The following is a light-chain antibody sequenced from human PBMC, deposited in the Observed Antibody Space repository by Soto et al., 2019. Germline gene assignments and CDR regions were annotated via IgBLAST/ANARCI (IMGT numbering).Light chain of an antibody. Sequence: QSVLTQPPSASESPGQSVTISCSGTLGDVGGYYYVSWYQHHPGRAPKLLIYDVDKRPPGVPSRFSGSKSGNTASLTVSGLQADDEADYYCLSYAGSRVFGGGTKLTVL. CDR2: DVD. J-gene: IGLJ2*01. V-gene: IGLV2-8*01. CDR3: LSYAGSRV. CDR1: LGDVGGYYY.